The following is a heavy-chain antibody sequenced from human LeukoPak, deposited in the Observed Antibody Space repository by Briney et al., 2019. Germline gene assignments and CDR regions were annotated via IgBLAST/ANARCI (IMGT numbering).Heavy chain of an antibody. V-gene: IGHV3-72*01. J-gene: IGHJ4*02. CDR1: GFTSSDHY. Sequence: GGSLRLSCAASGFTSSDHYMDWVRQAPGKGLEWVGRTRNKANSYSTEYAASVEGRFIISRDASKNSLYLQMNTLKTEDTAVYYCARSYYYGGSSYYIDYWGQGTLVTVSS. D-gene: IGHD3-22*01. CDR2: TRNKANSYST. CDR3: ARSYYYGGSSYYIDY.